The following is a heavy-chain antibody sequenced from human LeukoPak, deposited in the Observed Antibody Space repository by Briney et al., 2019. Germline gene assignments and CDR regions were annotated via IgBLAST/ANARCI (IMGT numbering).Heavy chain of an antibody. CDR1: GFTFSSYS. V-gene: IGHV3-21*04. CDR2: ISSSSSYI. J-gene: IGHJ4*02. CDR3: AKGVRDSKYYDFWSGYVYYFDY. D-gene: IGHD3-3*01. Sequence: GGSLRLSCAASGFTFSSYSMNWVRQAPGKGLEWVSSISSSSSYICYADSVKGRFTISRDNAKNSLYLQMNSLRAEDTALYYCAKGVRDSKYYDFWSGYVYYFDYWGQGTLVTVSS.